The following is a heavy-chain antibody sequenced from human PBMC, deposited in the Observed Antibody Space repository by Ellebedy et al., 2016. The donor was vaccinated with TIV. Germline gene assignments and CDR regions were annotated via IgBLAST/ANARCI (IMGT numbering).Heavy chain of an antibody. V-gene: IGHV3-74*01. CDR3: ARGGGDQWLIDN. D-gene: IGHD6-19*01. J-gene: IGHJ4*02. CDR2: INRDGSSA. Sequence: GESLKISCAASGFTFSSYSMNWVRQAPGKGLVWLSRINRDGSSANYADSVKGRFSISRDNSKNTLYVQMNSLRAEDTAVYYCARGGGDQWLIDNWGQGTLVTVSS. CDR1: GFTFSSYS.